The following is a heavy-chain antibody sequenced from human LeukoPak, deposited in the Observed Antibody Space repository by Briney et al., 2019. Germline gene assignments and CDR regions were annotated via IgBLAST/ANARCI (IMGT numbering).Heavy chain of an antibody. CDR3: ARGRGNNWNDYFDY. Sequence: ASVKVSCKASGYTFTNYYIHWVRQAPGQGLECMGIINPSGGSTSYAQKFQGRVTMTRDMSTSTVYVELSSLRSEDTAVYYCARGRGNNWNDYFDYWGQGTLVTVSS. CDR2: INPSGGST. CDR1: GYTFTNYY. V-gene: IGHV1-46*01. D-gene: IGHD1-1*01. J-gene: IGHJ4*02.